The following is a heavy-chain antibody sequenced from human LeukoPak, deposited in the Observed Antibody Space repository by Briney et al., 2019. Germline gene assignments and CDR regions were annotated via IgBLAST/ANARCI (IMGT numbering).Heavy chain of an antibody. CDR1: GFTFSSYD. J-gene: IGHJ3*02. CDR3: ARNDRGAFDI. Sequence: PGGSLRLSCAASGFTFSSYDMHWVRQATGKGLEWVSGIGTTGDTYYPGPVKGRFTISRDNSKNTLYLQMSSLRVEDTAVYYCARNDRGAFDIWGQGTMVTVSS. CDR2: IGTTGDT. D-gene: IGHD3-22*01. V-gene: IGHV3-13*04.